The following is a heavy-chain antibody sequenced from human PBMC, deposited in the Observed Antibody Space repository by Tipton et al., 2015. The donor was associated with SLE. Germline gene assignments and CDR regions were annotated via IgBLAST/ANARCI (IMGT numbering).Heavy chain of an antibody. CDR2: IYHSGAT. J-gene: IGHJ4*02. Sequence: TLSLTCTVSGGSVSSGDYYWSWIRQHPGKGLEWIGYIYHSGATYYNPALKSRVVISIDTSKNQFSLSLASVIGADTAVYYCAGLGGPRRFFFEYWGQGTLATVSP. D-gene: IGHD3-10*01. CDR1: GGSVSSGDYY. V-gene: IGHV4-31*03. CDR3: AGLGGPRRFFFEY.